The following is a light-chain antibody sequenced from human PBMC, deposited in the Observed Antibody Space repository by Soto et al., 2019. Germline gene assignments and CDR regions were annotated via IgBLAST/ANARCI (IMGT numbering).Light chain of an antibody. CDR3: SSYTSSSTVV. CDR1: SSDVGGYNF. V-gene: IGLV2-14*03. CDR2: AVS. J-gene: IGLJ2*01. Sequence: QSALPQPASVSGSAGQSITLSRSGTSSDVGGYNFVSWYHHHPSKAPLLMISAVSHRTSGVSNRFSGAKSGNTASLIISGLEAEDEADYYCSSYTSSSTVVFGGGTKLTVL.